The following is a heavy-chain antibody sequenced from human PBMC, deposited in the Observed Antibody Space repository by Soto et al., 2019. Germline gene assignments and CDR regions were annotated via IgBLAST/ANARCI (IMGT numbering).Heavy chain of an antibody. V-gene: IGHV1-69*10. Sequence: SVKVSCKASGGTFSSYTISWVRQAPGQGLEWMGGIIPILGIANYAQKFQGRVTITADKSTSTAYMELSSLRSEDTAVYYCARGTMYDYIWGSYRSDAFDIWGQGTMVTVSS. J-gene: IGHJ3*02. D-gene: IGHD3-16*02. CDR2: IIPILGIA. CDR1: GGTFSSYT. CDR3: ARGTMYDYIWGSYRSDAFDI.